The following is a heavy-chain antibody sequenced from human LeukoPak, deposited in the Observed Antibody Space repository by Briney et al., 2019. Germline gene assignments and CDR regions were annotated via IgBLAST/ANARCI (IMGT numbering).Heavy chain of an antibody. V-gene: IGHV4-34*01. D-gene: IGHD2-2*01. Sequence: PSETLSLTCAVYGGSFSGYYWSWIRQPPGKGLEWIGEINHSGSTNYNPSLKSRLTISVDTSKNQFSLKLSSVTAADTAVYYCARVVVVPAQYMDVWGKGTTVTVSS. J-gene: IGHJ6*03. CDR3: ARVVVVPAQYMDV. CDR2: INHSGST. CDR1: GGSFSGYY.